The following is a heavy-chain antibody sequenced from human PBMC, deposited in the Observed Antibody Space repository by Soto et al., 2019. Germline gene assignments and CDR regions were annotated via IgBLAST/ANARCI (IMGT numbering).Heavy chain of an antibody. Sequence: PSETLSLTCAVYGGSFSGYYWSWIRQPPGKGLEWIGEINHSGSTNYNPSLKSRVTISVDTSKNQFSLKLSSVTAADTAVYYCARNVGNFPYYYYYGMDVWGQGTTVTVSS. V-gene: IGHV4-34*01. CDR2: INHSGST. J-gene: IGHJ6*02. D-gene: IGHD1-7*01. CDR1: GGSFSGYY. CDR3: ARNVGNFPYYYYYGMDV.